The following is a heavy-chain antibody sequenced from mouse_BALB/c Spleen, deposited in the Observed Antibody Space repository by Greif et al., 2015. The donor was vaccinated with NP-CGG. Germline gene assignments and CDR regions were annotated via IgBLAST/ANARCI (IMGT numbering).Heavy chain of an antibody. CDR3: ARDYYGSSWYFDV. CDR1: GYTFTSYW. Sequence: QVQLQQSGAELAKPGASVKMSCKASGYTFTSYWMHWVKQRPGQGLEWIGYINPSTGYTEYNQKFKDKATLTADKSSSTAYMQPSSLTSEDSAVYYCARDYYGSSWYFDVWGAGTTVTVSS. V-gene: IGHV1-7*01. D-gene: IGHD1-1*01. CDR2: INPSTGYT. J-gene: IGHJ1*01.